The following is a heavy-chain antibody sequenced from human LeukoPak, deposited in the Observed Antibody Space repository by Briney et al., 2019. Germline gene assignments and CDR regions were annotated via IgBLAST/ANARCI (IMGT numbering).Heavy chain of an antibody. CDR3: ASAPYCSGGSCNYYYMDV. Sequence: ASVKVSCKASGYTFTGYYMHWVRQAPGQGLEWMGWINPNSGGTNYAQKFQGRVTMTRDTSISTAYVELSRLRSDDTAVYYCASAPYCSGGSCNYYYMDVWGKGTTVTVSS. CDR2: INPNSGGT. D-gene: IGHD2-15*01. J-gene: IGHJ6*03. V-gene: IGHV1-2*02. CDR1: GYTFTGYY.